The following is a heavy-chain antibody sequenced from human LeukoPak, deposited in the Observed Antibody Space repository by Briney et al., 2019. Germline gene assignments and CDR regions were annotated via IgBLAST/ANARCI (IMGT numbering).Heavy chain of an antibody. Sequence: GGSLRLSCAASGFTFSSYSMNWVRQAPGKGLELVSSISSSSSYIYYADSVKGRFTISRDNAKNSLYLQMNSLRAEDTAVYYCARDRGVQLESDFDYWGQGTLVTVSS. CDR2: ISSSSSYI. J-gene: IGHJ4*02. V-gene: IGHV3-21*01. CDR1: GFTFSSYS. CDR3: ARDRGVQLESDFDY. D-gene: IGHD1-1*01.